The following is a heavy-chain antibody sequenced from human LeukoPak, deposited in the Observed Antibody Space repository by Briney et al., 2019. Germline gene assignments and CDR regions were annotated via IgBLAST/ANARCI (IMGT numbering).Heavy chain of an antibody. D-gene: IGHD4-17*01. CDR1: WFSVSSNY. CDR2: MYSGGST. J-gene: IGHJ5*02. Sequence: PGGSLRLTCAASWFSVSSNYLSCGRQAPGQGLEWVSVMYSGGSTFYADSVKGRFTISRDNSKNTLNLQMNSLSAEDTAIYYCALHINGDYESRFDPWGQGTLVTVSS. CDR3: ALHINGDYESRFDP. V-gene: IGHV3-53*01.